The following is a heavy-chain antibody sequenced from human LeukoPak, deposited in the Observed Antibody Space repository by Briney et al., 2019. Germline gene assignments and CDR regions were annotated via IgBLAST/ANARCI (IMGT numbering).Heavy chain of an antibody. V-gene: IGHV3-23*01. CDR2: ISGSGGST. CDR1: GLTFSSYA. CDR3: AGGMVAAAGPTGGGFDY. D-gene: IGHD6-13*01. J-gene: IGHJ4*02. Sequence: GGSLRLSCAASGLTFSSYAMSWVRQAPGKGLEWVSAISGSGGSTYYADSVKGRFTIARDNSKNTLYLQMNSLRAEDTAVYYCAGGMVAAAGPTGGGFDYWGQGTLVTVSS.